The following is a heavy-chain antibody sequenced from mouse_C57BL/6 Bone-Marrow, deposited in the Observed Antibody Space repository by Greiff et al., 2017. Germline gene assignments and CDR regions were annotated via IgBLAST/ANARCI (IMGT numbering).Heavy chain of an antibody. CDR2: IDPANGDT. Sequence: VQLQQSGAELVRPGASVKLSCTASGFNIKDDYMHWVKQRPEQGLEWIGWIDPANGDTEYASQFQGKATITADTSYNTAYLQLSSLTSEDTAVYYGTRCLGFAYWGQGTLVTVSA. CDR3: TRCLGFAY. CDR1: GFNIKDDY. J-gene: IGHJ3*01. V-gene: IGHV14-4*01.